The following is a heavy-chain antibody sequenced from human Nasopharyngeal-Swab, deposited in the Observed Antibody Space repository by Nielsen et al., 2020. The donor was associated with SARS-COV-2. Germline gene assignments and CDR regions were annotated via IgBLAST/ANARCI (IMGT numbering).Heavy chain of an antibody. Sequence: WVRQAPGQGLEWMGRINPNSGGTNYAQKFQGRVTMTRDTSISTAYMELSRLRSDDTAVYYCARFCSSTSCPGVVYYFDYWGQGTLVTVSS. J-gene: IGHJ4*02. CDR2: INPNSGGT. V-gene: IGHV1-2*06. D-gene: IGHD2-2*01. CDR3: ARFCSSTSCPGVVYYFDY.